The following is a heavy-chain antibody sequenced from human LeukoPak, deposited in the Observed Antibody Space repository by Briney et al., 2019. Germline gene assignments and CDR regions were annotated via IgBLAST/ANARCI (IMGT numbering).Heavy chain of an antibody. Sequence: PSETLSLTCTVSGGSISSSNYYWGWIRQPPGKGLEWIGSIYYSGSTYQNPFLKSRATISVDTSKNQFSMKLSSVTAADTAVYYCARSLGLVNFDYWGQGTLVTVSS. CDR2: IYYSGST. D-gene: IGHD2-21*01. J-gene: IGHJ4*02. CDR1: GGSISSSNYY. CDR3: ARSLGLVNFDY. V-gene: IGHV4-39*01.